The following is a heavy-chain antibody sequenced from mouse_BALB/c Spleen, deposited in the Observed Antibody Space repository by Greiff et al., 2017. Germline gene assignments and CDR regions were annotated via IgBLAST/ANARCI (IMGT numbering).Heavy chain of an antibody. Sequence: QVQLKESGAELMKPGASVKISCKATGYTFSSYGIEWVKQRPGHGLEWIGEILPGSGSTNYKEKFKGKATFTADTSSNTAYMQLSSLTSEDSAVYYCARRGYGNYHDGYWGQGTTLTVSS. CDR2: ILPGSGST. V-gene: IGHV1-9*01. CDR1: GYTFSSYG. D-gene: IGHD2-1*01. J-gene: IGHJ2*01. CDR3: ARRGYGNYHDGY.